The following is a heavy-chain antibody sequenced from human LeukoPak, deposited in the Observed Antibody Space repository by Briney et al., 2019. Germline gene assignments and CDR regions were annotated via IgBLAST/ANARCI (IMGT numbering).Heavy chain of an antibody. V-gene: IGHV3-48*02. CDR3: ARGRYYGDNHDY. Sequence: GGSLTLSCAASGFTFSSYSMNGVRQAPGKVLEWVSYISSSSSTIYYADSVKGRFTISRDNAKNSLYLQMNSLRDEDTAVYYCARGRYYGDNHDYWGQGTLVSVSS. J-gene: IGHJ4*02. D-gene: IGHD4-23*01. CDR1: GFTFSSYS. CDR2: ISSSSSTI.